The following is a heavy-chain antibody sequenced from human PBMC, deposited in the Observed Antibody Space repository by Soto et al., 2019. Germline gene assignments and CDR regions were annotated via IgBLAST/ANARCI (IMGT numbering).Heavy chain of an antibody. CDR3: ARSSGSYWWEFDY. V-gene: IGHV3-11*06. CDR2: ISSSGNYA. CDR1: GFTFSDYY. Sequence: QVQLVESGGGLVKPAGSLRLSCAASGFTFSDYYMSWIRQAPGKGLEWISYISSSGNYADYAGSMKGRFSISRDNAKNSLYLQVHSLRAEDTAVYYCARSSGSYWWEFDYWGQGPLVTVSS. J-gene: IGHJ4*02. D-gene: IGHD3-10*01.